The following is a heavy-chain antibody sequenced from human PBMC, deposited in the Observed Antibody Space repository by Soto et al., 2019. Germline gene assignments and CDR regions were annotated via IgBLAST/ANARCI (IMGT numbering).Heavy chain of an antibody. Sequence: QVQLQESGPGLVKPSQTLSLTCTVSGGSISSGDYYWSWIRQPPGKGLEWIGYIYYSGSTYYNPSLKSRVTISVDTSKNQFSLKRSSVSADDTAVYYCARAMVVTQNRFDPWGQGTLVTVSS. CDR1: GGSISSGDYY. D-gene: IGHD2-21*02. J-gene: IGHJ5*02. CDR2: IYYSGST. CDR3: ARAMVVTQNRFDP. V-gene: IGHV4-30-4*01.